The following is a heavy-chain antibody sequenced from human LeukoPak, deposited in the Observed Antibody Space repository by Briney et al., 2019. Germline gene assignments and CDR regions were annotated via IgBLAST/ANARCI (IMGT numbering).Heavy chain of an antibody. CDR3: ARGPRAGMITFGGVIAYFDY. CDR2: INPSSGGT. V-gene: IGHV1-2*02. Sequence: ASVKVSCKASGYTFTGYYMHWVRQAPGQGLEWMGWINPSSGGTNYAQKFQGRVTMTRDTSISTAYMGLSRLRSDDTAVYYCARGPRAGMITFGGVIAYFDYWGQGTLVTVSS. CDR1: GYTFTGYY. D-gene: IGHD3-16*02. J-gene: IGHJ4*02.